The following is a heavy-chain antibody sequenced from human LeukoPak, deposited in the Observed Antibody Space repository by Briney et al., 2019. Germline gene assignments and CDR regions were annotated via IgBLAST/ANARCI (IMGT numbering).Heavy chain of an antibody. CDR3: TTAEYYGDYVL. CDR2: IKSKTDGGTT. J-gene: IGHJ4*02. D-gene: IGHD4-17*01. CDR1: GFTFGDYA. Sequence: PGGSLRLSCTASGFTFGDYAMSWFRQAPGKGLEWVGRIKSKTDGGTTDYAAPVKGRFTISRDDSKNTLYLQMNSLETEDTAVYYCTTAEYYGDYVLWGQGTLVTVSS. V-gene: IGHV3-15*01.